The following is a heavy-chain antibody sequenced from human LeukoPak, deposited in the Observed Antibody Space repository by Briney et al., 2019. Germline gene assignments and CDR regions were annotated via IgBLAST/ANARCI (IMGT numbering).Heavy chain of an antibody. CDR1: GGSISSTSYY. CDR3: AREGDSSSLPQFFDY. D-gene: IGHD6-13*01. CDR2: IHYSGIT. J-gene: IGHJ4*02. Sequence: SETLSLTCTVSGGSISSTSYYWGWIRQPPGKGLESIAVIHYSGITYYNPSLRSRVTISIDTSKNQFSLKLNSVTPEDTAVYYCAREGDSSSLPQFFDYWGQGTLVTVSS. V-gene: IGHV4-39*02.